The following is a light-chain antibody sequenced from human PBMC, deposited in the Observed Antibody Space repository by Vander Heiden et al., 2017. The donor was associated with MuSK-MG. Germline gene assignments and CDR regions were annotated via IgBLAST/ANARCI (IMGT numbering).Light chain of an antibody. Sequence: QSVLTQPPSVSGAPGQRVPISCTGSSSNIGAGYDVHGYQQLPGTAPKLLIYGNSNRPAGVPDRFSGSKSGTSASLAITGLQAEDEDDYYGQSYDSSYVFGTGTKVTVL. CDR1: SSNIGAGYD. CDR3: QSYDSSYV. J-gene: IGLJ1*01. CDR2: GNS. V-gene: IGLV1-40*01.